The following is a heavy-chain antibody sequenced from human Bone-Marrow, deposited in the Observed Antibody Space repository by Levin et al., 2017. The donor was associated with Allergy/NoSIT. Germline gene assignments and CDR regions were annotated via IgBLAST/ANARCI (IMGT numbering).Heavy chain of an antibody. J-gene: IGHJ6*02. D-gene: IGHD5/OR15-5a*01. Sequence: PSETLSLTCSVSGGSVSSGTYYWSWIRRPPGKGLEWIGYINYRGGTKYNPSLESRVTISVDTSKNEFSLKVTSVTAADTAMYYCARNRIIVSGGNDYYYGMDVWGQGTTVTVSS. V-gene: IGHV4-61*01. CDR3: ARNRIIVSGGNDYYYGMDV. CDR2: INYRGGT. CDR1: GGSVSSGTYY.